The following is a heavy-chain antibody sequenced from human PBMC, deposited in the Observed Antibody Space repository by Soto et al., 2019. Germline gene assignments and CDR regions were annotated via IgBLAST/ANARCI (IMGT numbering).Heavy chain of an antibody. D-gene: IGHD3-22*01. J-gene: IGHJ2*01. CDR2: ISSGGGST. V-gene: IGHV3-23*01. Sequence: EVQLLESGGGLVQPGGSLRLSCAASGLTFSSYAMSWVRQAPGKGLAWVSGISSGGGSTYYADCVKGRFTVSRDKSKNSQFVQMNSLRGEDTALYYCAKIPQASDYYDITGNQWYFDLCGRGTLVTVSS. CDR3: AKIPQASDYYDITGNQWYFDL. CDR1: GLTFSSYA.